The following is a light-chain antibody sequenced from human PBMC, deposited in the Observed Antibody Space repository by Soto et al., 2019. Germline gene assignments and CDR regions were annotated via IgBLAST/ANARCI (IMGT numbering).Light chain of an antibody. CDR1: SSDVGGYNR. CDR2: DVT. Sequence: QSVLTQPPSVCGSPGQSVTISCTGTSSDVGGYNRVSWYQQPPGTAPKLIIYDVTKRPSGVPDRFSGSKSGNTASLTISGLQAEDEADYYCCSYAGSYSWIFGGGTKLTVL. V-gene: IGLV2-11*01. CDR3: CSYAGSYSWI. J-gene: IGLJ2*01.